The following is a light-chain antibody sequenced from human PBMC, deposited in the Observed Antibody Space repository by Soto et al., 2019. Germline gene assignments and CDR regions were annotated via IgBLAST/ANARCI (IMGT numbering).Light chain of an antibody. CDR2: GSS. J-gene: IGKJ2*01. Sequence: EIVLTQSPGTLSLSPGERATLSCRASQSVSSNHLAWYQQKPGQAPRLLIYGSSSRATGIPDRFSGSGSGTDFTLTISRLEPEDFAVYCCHLYSGSPPHTFGQGTKVDIK. CDR3: HLYSGSPPHT. CDR1: QSVSSNH. V-gene: IGKV3-20*01.